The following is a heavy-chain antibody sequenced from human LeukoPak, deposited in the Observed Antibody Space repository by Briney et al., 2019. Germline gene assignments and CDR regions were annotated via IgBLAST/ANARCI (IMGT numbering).Heavy chain of an antibody. CDR1: GYTFTGYY. J-gene: IGHJ3*01. CDR3: VSYCSGGSCYGIFS. Sequence: ASVKVSCKASGYTFTGYYMHWVRQAPGQGLEWMGWVNPNSGGTHYAQKFQGRVTLTRDTSISAVYMELSGLRSDDTAVYYCVSYCSGGSCYGIFSWGQGTMVTVSS. V-gene: IGHV1-2*02. CDR2: VNPNSGGT. D-gene: IGHD2-15*01.